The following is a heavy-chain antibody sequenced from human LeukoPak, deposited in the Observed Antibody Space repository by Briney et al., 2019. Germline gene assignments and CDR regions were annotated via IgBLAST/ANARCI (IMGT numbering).Heavy chain of an antibody. CDR3: ARDLGRGSSWYNWFDP. V-gene: IGHV1-69*01. CDR2: IIPIFGTA. J-gene: IGHJ5*02. CDR1: VGTFSSYA. D-gene: IGHD6-13*01. Sequence: GSSVKVSCKASVGTFSSYAISWVRQAPGQGLEWMGGIIPIFGTANYAQKFQGRVTITADESTSTAYMELSSLRSEDTAVYYCARDLGRGSSWYNWFDPWGQGTLVTVSS.